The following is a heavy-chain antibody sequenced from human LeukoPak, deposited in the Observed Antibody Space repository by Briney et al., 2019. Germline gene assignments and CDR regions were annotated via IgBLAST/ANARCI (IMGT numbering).Heavy chain of an antibody. J-gene: IGHJ4*02. CDR3: ARDRGGYTYSHDY. Sequence: SETLSLTCAVSGGSISSNNWWIWVRQCPEKGLEWMGEIYHDGRTNYNPSLKSRVTISMDKSKNQPSLRLNFVTAADTAVYYCARDRGGYTYSHDYWGQGTLVTVSS. V-gene: IGHV4-4*02. CDR1: GGSISSNNW. D-gene: IGHD5-18*01. CDR2: IYHDGRT.